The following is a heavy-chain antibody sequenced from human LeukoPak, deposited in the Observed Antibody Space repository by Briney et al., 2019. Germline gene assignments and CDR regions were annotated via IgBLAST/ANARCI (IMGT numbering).Heavy chain of an antibody. Sequence: GESLKISCRGSGYSFTSYWIGWVRQMPGKGLEWMGIIYPGDSDTRYSPSFQGQVTISADKSISTAYLQWSSLKTSDTAMYYCARLAARPGYYFDYWGQGTLVTVSS. V-gene: IGHV5-51*01. J-gene: IGHJ4*02. CDR1: GYSFTSYW. CDR2: IYPGDSDT. CDR3: ARLAARPGYYFDY. D-gene: IGHD6-6*01.